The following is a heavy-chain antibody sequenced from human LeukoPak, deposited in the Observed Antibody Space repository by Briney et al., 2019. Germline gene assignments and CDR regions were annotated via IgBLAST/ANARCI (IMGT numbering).Heavy chain of an antibody. V-gene: IGHV3-30*04. J-gene: IGHJ4*02. CDR2: ISKDGRKN. D-gene: IGHD3-10*01. CDR3: ARDLLNYGSAYYDVGIFDS. CDR1: GFSFSTSG. Sequence: GGSLRLSCEASGFSFSTSGVHWARQAPGKGLEWMAVISKDGRKNHYADSVKGRFTISRDNSKSTLFLQMNSLRPGDTAIYYCARDLLNYGSAYYDVGIFDSWGQGTLVTVSS.